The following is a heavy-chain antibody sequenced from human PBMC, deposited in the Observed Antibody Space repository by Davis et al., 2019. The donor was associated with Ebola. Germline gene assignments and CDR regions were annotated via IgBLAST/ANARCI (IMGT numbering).Heavy chain of an antibody. CDR2: VSHSERER. V-gene: IGHV3-30*04. CDR3: ARAGFDEVLDY. D-gene: IGHD3-3*01. J-gene: IGHJ4*02. Sequence: PGGSLRLSCAASGFTFGNFAMHWVRQAPGKGLEWVGVVSHSERERFYADSVEGRFTITRDNSENTLYLQMNSLTTADTAVYYCARAGFDEVLDYWGQGTQVTVSS. CDR1: GFTFGNFA.